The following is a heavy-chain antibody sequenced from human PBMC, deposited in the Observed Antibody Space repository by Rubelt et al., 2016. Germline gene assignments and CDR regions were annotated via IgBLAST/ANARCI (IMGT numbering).Heavy chain of an antibody. J-gene: IGHJ6*02. D-gene: IGHD6-19*01. CDR3: ARQPNTDIAVAAGYYYYGMDV. CDR2: IYYSGST. Sequence: IYYSGSTNYNPSLKSRVTISVDTSKNQFSLKLSSVTAADTAVYYCARQPNTDIAVAAGYYYYGMDVWGQGTTVTVSS. V-gene: IGHV4-59*08.